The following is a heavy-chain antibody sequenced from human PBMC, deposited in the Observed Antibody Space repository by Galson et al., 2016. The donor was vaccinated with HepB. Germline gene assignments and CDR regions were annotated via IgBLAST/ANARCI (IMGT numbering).Heavy chain of an antibody. CDR3: ARDSLYVYCSGGSCYEEPATDNYGMDV. CDR2: IWYDGSNK. V-gene: IGHV3-33*01. CDR1: GFTFSSYG. Sequence: SLRLSCAASGFTFSSYGMHWVRQAPGKGLEWVAVIWYDGSNKYYADSVKGRFTISRDNSKNTLWLQMNSLRADDTAVYYCARDSLYVYCSGGSCYEEPATDNYGMDVWGKGTTVTVSS. J-gene: IGHJ6*04. D-gene: IGHD2-15*01.